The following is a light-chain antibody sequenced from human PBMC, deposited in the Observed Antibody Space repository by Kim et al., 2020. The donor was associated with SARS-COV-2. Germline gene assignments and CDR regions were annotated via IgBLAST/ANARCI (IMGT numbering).Light chain of an antibody. J-gene: IGLJ3*02. CDR3: QSADSSGTYRIWV. CDR2: KDS. CDR1: ALPKQY. V-gene: IGLV3-25*03. Sequence: GQTARITCSGDALPKQYAYWYQQKPGQAPVLVIYKDSERPSGIPERFSGSSSGTTVTLTISGVQAEDEADYYCQSADSSGTYRIWVFGGGTQLTVL.